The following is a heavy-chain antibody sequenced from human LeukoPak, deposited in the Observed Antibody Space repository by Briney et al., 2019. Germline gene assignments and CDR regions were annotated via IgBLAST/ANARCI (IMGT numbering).Heavy chain of an antibody. V-gene: IGHV3-23*01. CDR3: AKDGTRWGSYFDF. J-gene: IGHJ4*02. D-gene: IGHD7-27*01. CDR2: ISGSGGST. CDR1: GFTFSSYA. Sequence: PGGSLTLSCAASGFTFSSYAMSWVRQAPGKGLEWVSAISGSGGSTYYADSVKGRFTISRDNSKNTLYLQMNSLRAEDTALYYCAKDGTRWGSYFDFWGQGTLVTVSS.